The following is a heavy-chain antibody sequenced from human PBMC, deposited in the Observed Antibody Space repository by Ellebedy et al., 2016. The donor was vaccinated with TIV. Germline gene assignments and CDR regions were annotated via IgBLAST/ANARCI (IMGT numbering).Heavy chain of an antibody. CDR3: ARDRTRVPQLIPSY. CDR1: GFTFSNYG. V-gene: IGHV3-33*01. Sequence: PGGSLRLSCAASGFTFSNYGMHWLRQAPGKGLEWVAVIWYDGSNKYYEDSVKGRFTISRDNSMNTVYLQMNSLTVADTAVYYCARDRTRVPQLIPSYWGPGTLVTVTS. CDR2: IWYDGSNK. J-gene: IGHJ4*02. D-gene: IGHD3-16*01.